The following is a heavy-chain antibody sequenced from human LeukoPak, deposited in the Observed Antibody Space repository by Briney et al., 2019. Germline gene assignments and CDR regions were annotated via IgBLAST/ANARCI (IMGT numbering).Heavy chain of an antibody. V-gene: IGHV3-9*03. J-gene: IGHJ4*02. CDR3: AKAGHGGYYFDY. CDR1: GFTFDDYA. Sequence: GGSLRLSCAASGFTFDDYAMHWVRQAPGKGLEWVSGISWNSGSIGYADSVKGRFTISRDDAKNSLYLQMNSLRAEDMALYYCAKAGHGGYYFDYWGQGTLVTVSS. D-gene: IGHD3-10*01. CDR2: ISWNSGSI.